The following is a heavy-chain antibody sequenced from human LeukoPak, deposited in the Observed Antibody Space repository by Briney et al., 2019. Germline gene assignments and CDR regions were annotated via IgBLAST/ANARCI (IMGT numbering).Heavy chain of an antibody. V-gene: IGHV3-15*07. J-gene: IGHJ6*02. CDR1: GFTFSNAW. Sequence: GGSLRLSCAASGFTFSNAWMNWVRQAPGKGLEWVGRIKSKTDGGTIDYAAPVKGRFTISRDDSKNTLYLQMNSLKTEDTAVYYCTPYYDFWSGSRGMDVWGQGTTVTVSS. D-gene: IGHD3-3*01. CDR3: TPYYDFWSGSRGMDV. CDR2: IKSKTDGGTI.